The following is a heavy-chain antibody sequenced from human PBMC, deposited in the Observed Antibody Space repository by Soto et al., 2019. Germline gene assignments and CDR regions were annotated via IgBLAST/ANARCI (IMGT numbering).Heavy chain of an antibody. CDR2: IIPIFGTA. D-gene: IGHD3-22*01. V-gene: IGHV1-69*01. CDR3: AREGGSSGYPCYFDL. CDR1: GGTFSSYA. Sequence: QVQLVQSGAEVKKPGSSVKVSCKASGGTFSSYAISWVRQAPGQGLEWLGGIIPIFGTANYAQKFQGRVTITADESTSTAYMEGSSLRSEDTAVYYGAREGGSSGYPCYFDLWGRGTLVTVS. J-gene: IGHJ2*01.